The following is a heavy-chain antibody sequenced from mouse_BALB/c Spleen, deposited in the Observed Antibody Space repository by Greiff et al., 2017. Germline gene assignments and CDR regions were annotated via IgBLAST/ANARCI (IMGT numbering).Heavy chain of an antibody. J-gene: IGHJ3*01. CDR3: ARPSYDGPAWFAY. V-gene: IGHV5-12-2*01. Sequence: EVKLMESGGGLVQPGGSLKLSCAASGFTFSSYTMSWVRQTPEKRLEWVAYISNGGGSTYYPDTVKGRFTISRDNAKNTLYLQMSSLKSEDTAMYYCARPSYDGPAWFAYWGQGTLVTVSA. CDR1: GFTFSSYT. CDR2: ISNGGGST. D-gene: IGHD2-3*01.